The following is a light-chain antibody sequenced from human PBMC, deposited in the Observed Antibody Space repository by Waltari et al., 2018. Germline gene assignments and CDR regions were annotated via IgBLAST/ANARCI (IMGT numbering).Light chain of an antibody. CDR1: QSLLHSDGRTS. CDR2: EVS. J-gene: IGKJ2*01. V-gene: IGKV2D-29*01. Sequence: DIVITQTPLSLSVTPGQPASISCKSSQSLLHSDGRTSLFWYLQKPGQPPQLLIYEVSKRFSGVPERFSGSWSGTDFTLKVSRVEAEDVGLYYCVQTLDLPYTFGQGTKLEI. CDR3: VQTLDLPYT.